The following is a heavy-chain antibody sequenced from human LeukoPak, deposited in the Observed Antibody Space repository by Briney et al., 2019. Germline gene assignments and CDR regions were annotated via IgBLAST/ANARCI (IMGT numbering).Heavy chain of an antibody. V-gene: IGHV3-11*01. J-gene: IGHJ6*02. CDR2: ISSSGSTI. CDR1: GFTFSGYY. CDR3: ASLGGATVSYYYGMDV. Sequence: GGSLRLSCAASGFTFSGYYMSCIRQAPGKGVEWVSYISSSGSTIYYADSVKGRFTISRDNAKNSLYLQMNSLRAEDTAVYYCASLGGATVSYYYGMDVWGQGTTVTVSS. D-gene: IGHD3-16*01.